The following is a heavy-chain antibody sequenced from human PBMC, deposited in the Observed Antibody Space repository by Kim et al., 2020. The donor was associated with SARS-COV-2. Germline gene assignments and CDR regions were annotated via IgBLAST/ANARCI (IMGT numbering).Heavy chain of an antibody. V-gene: IGHV3-11*01. Sequence: GGSLRLSCTASGITFSDYYMSWIRQAPGKGLEWVSYISFRGDTIYYAHSVRGRFTISRDNAKNSLHLQMNSLRADATAVYFCATAPHYGDDLGNDYWGQG. J-gene: IGHJ4*02. CDR3: ATAPHYGDDLGNDY. CDR2: ISFRGDTI. D-gene: IGHD4-17*01. CDR1: GITFSDYY.